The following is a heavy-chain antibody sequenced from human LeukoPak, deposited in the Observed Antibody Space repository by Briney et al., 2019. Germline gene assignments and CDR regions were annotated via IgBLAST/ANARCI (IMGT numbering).Heavy chain of an antibody. CDR1: EFIFSNNW. V-gene: IGHV3-7*01. CDR2: IKQDGREK. Sequence: GGSLRLSCAASEFIFSNNWMSWVRQAPGKGLEWVANIKQDGREKYYVDSVKGRFTISRDNAKKTLYLQMNSLRAEDTAVYYCARDPSTVTTSYYMDVWGKGTTVTVSS. D-gene: IGHD4-17*01. J-gene: IGHJ6*03. CDR3: ARDPSTVTTSYYMDV.